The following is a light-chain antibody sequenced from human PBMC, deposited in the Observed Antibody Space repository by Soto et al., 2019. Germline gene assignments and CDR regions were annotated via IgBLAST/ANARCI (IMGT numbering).Light chain of an antibody. V-gene: IGLV7-43*01. J-gene: IGLJ2*01. CDR3: VLLYGGAWV. CDR1: TGAVTSDYY. CDR2: RTS. Sequence: QTVVTQEPSLTVSPGGTVTRTCALTTGAVTSDYYPNWFQRKPGQALRTLIYRTSNKHSWTPARFSGSLLGGKAALTLSGVQPEDEADYYCVLLYGGAWVFGGGTKLTVL.